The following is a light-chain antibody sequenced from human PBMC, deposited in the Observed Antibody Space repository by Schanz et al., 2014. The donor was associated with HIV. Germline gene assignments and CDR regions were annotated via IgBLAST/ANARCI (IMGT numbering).Light chain of an antibody. CDR3: SSHTINTLLV. CDR2: DVT. J-gene: IGLJ3*02. V-gene: IGLV2-14*03. Sequence: QSALTQPASVSGSPGQSITISCTGVSSDVGGHNYVSWYQQHPGRAPQLMIYDVTYRPSGVSDRFSGSKSGNTASLTISGLQAEDEADYYCSSHTINTLLVFGGGTKLTVL. CDR1: SSDVGGHNY.